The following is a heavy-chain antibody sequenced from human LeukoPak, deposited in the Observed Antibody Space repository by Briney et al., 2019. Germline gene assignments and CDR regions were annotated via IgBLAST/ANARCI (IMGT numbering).Heavy chain of an antibody. D-gene: IGHD3-10*02. CDR2: IRTSATST. Sequence: PGGSLRLSCVASGFTFTTYAMNWVRQAPGKGLEWVSTIRTSATSTYYADSVKGRFTISRDNSKNILYLQMNSLRAEDTAVYYCAKDYYVSASGNFDAFDMWGQGTMVTASS. V-gene: IGHV3-23*01. CDR1: GFTFTTYA. CDR3: AKDYYVSASGNFDAFDM. J-gene: IGHJ3*02.